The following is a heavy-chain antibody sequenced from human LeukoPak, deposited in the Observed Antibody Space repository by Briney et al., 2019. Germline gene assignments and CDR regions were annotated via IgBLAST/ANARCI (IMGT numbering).Heavy chain of an antibody. CDR2: IKEDGSAK. Sequence: GGSLRLSCTASGFTFSRYWMTWVRQAPGKGLEWVANIKEDGSAKYYVDSMKGRFTISRDNAKNSLYLQINSLRAEDTAVYYCARDSPGYGGYSYWGQGTPVTVSS. CDR3: ARDSPGYGGYSY. J-gene: IGHJ4*02. D-gene: IGHD5-12*01. V-gene: IGHV3-7*04. CDR1: GFTFSRYW.